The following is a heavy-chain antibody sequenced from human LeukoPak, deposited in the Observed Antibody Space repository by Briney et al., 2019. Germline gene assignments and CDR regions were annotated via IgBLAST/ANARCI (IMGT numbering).Heavy chain of an antibody. CDR2: INHSGST. Sequence: SETLSLTCAVYGGSFSGYYWSWIRQPPGKGLEWIGEINHSGSTNYNPSLKSRVTISVDTSKNQFSLKLSSVTAADTAVYYCARPRAGPGGIFDYWGQGTLVTVSS. D-gene: IGHD3-10*01. CDR3: ARPRAGPGGIFDY. V-gene: IGHV4-34*01. J-gene: IGHJ4*02. CDR1: GGSFSGYY.